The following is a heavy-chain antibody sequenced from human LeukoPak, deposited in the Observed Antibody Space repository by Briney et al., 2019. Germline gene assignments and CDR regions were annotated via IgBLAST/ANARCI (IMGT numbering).Heavy chain of an antibody. J-gene: IGHJ4*02. D-gene: IGHD2-15*01. CDR3: ARVVRGAYCSGGSCYFDY. Sequence: GASVKVSCKASGGTFSSYAISWVRQAPGQGLEWMGGIIPIFGTANYVQKFQGRVTITTDESTSTAYMELSSLRSEDTAVYYCARVVRGAYCSGGSCYFDYWGQGTLVTVSS. CDR1: GGTFSSYA. CDR2: IIPIFGTA. V-gene: IGHV1-69*05.